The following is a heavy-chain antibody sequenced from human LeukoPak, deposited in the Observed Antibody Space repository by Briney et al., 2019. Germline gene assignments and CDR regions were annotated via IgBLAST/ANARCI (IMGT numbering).Heavy chain of an antibody. Sequence: GGSLRLSCAASGFTFSSYSMNWVRQAPGKGLEWVSSISSSSSYIYYADSVKGRFTISRDNAKNSLYLQMNSLRAEDTAVYYCARGPSSPFYVWGSYRQYYFDYWGQGTLVTVSS. CDR2: ISSSSSYI. V-gene: IGHV3-21*01. CDR3: ARGPSSPFYVWGSYRQYYFDY. D-gene: IGHD3-16*02. J-gene: IGHJ4*02. CDR1: GFTFSSYS.